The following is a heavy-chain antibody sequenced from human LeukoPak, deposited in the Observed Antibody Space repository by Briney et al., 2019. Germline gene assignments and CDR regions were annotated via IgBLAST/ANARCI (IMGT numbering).Heavy chain of an antibody. CDR1: GFTFSSYW. CDR3: ARSYYYGSGTYFIRFYYYYYMDV. Sequence: GGSLRLPCAASGFTFSSYWMSWVRQAPGKGLEWVANIKQDGSEKYYVDSVKGRFTISRDNAKNSLYLQMNSLRAEDTAVYYCARSYYYGSGTYFIRFYYYYYMDVWGKGTTVTVSS. J-gene: IGHJ6*03. D-gene: IGHD3-10*01. V-gene: IGHV3-7*01. CDR2: IKQDGSEK.